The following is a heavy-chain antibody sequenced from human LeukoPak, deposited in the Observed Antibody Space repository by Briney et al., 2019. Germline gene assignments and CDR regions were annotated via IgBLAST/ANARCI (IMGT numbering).Heavy chain of an antibody. V-gene: IGHV3-7*01. J-gene: IGHJ6*03. CDR3: ARDRRAPYYGFRSGYIDHYYMDV. CDR1: EFTFNNYW. Sequence: GGSLRLSCAASEFTFNNYWMSWVRQAPGKGLEWVANIKQDGSEKYYMDSVKGRFTISRDNAKNSLYLQMNSLRAEDTAVYYCARDRRAPYYGFRSGYIDHYYMDVWGKGTTVTVSS. D-gene: IGHD3-3*01. CDR2: IKQDGSEK.